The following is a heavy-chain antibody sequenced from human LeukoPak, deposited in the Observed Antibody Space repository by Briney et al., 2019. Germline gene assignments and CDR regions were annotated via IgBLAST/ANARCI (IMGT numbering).Heavy chain of an antibody. CDR1: GFTFSSYW. J-gene: IGHJ3*02. V-gene: IGHV3-7*01. CDR3: ARDPTDSSSWYRAFDI. Sequence: GGSLRLSCAASGFTFSSYWTSWVRQAPGKGLEWVANIKQDGSEKYHVDSVKGRFTISRDNAKNSLYLQMNSLRAEDTAVYYCARDPTDSSSWYRAFDIWGQGTMVTVSS. CDR2: IKQDGSEK. D-gene: IGHD6-13*01.